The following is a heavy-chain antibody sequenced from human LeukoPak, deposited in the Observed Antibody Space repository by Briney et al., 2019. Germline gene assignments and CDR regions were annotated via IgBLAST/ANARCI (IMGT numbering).Heavy chain of an antibody. CDR2: ISWNSGSI. J-gene: IGHJ3*02. D-gene: IGHD3-22*01. Sequence: GGSLRLSCAASGFTFSSYEMNWVRQAPGKGLEWVSGISWNSGSIGYADSVKGRFTISRDNAKNSLYLQMNSLRAEDMALYYCAKGDYYDSSAAFDIWGQGTMVTVSS. CDR3: AKGDYYDSSAAFDI. V-gene: IGHV3-9*03. CDR1: GFTFSSYE.